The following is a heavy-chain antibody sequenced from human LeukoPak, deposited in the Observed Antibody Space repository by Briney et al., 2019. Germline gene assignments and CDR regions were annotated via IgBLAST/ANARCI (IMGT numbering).Heavy chain of an antibody. CDR3: ARDLMVRGASFFDY. Sequence: SETLSLTCTVSGGSISSGSYYWSWIRQPAGKGLEWIGRIYTSGSTNYNPSLKSRVTISVDTSKNQFSLKLSSVTAADTAVYYCARDLMVRGASFFDYWGQGTLVTVSS. CDR1: GGSISSGSYY. D-gene: IGHD3-10*01. CDR2: IYTSGST. J-gene: IGHJ4*02. V-gene: IGHV4-61*02.